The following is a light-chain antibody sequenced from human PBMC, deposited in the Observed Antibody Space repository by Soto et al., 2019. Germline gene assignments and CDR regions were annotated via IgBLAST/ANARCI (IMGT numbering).Light chain of an antibody. CDR1: QSVISN. J-gene: IGKJ5*01. Sequence: EMVMTQSPVTLSVSPGESATLSCRASQSVISNLAWYQQKPGQAPRLLIYDAYNRATGIPPRFSGSGSGTDFTLTISSLEPEDSAVYYCQQRHMWPITFGQGTRLEIK. CDR3: QQRHMWPIT. V-gene: IGKV3-11*01. CDR2: DAY.